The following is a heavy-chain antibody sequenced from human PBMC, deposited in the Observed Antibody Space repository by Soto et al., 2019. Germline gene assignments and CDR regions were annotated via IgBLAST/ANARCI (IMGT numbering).Heavy chain of an antibody. D-gene: IGHD3-22*01. V-gene: IGHV4-4*02. CDR1: GGSISSSNW. J-gene: IGHJ2*01. Sequence: QVQLQESGPGLVKPSGTLSLTCAVSGGSISSSNWWSWVRQPPGKGLEWIGEIYHRGSTNYNPSHKSRVTISVDQSKNQFCLKLGSVTAADTAVYYCAREITYYYDSSGSLDWYFDLWGRGTLVTVSS. CDR2: IYHRGST. CDR3: AREITYYYDSSGSLDWYFDL.